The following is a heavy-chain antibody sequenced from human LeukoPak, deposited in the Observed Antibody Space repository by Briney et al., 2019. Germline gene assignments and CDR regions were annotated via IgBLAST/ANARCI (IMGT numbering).Heavy chain of an antibody. CDR1: GFTFGDYA. J-gene: IGHJ4*02. V-gene: IGHV3-49*04. CDR3: TRDFLEYYDSSGFDY. Sequence: QAGGSLRLSCTASGFTFGDYAMSWVRQAPGKGLEWVGFIRSKAYGGTTEYAASVKGRFTISRDDSKSIAYLQMNSLKTEDTAVYYCTRDFLEYYDSSGFDYWGQGTLVTVSS. D-gene: IGHD3-22*01. CDR2: IRSKAYGGTT.